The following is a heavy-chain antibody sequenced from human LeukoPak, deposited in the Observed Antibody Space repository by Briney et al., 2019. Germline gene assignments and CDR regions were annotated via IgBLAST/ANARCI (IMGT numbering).Heavy chain of an antibody. Sequence: SETLSPTCAVYGGSFSGYYWSWIRQPPGKGLEWIGEVNDSGSTNYNPSLQSRITISPDTSKNQFSLQLNSVTPDDTAVYYCARGTGWPHFDYWGQGILVTVSS. CDR2: VNDSGST. V-gene: IGHV4-34*01. CDR3: ARGTGWPHFDY. D-gene: IGHD6-19*01. CDR1: GGSFSGYY. J-gene: IGHJ4*02.